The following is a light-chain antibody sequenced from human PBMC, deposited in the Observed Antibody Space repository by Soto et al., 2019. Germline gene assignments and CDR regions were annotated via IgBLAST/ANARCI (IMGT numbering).Light chain of an antibody. J-gene: IGKJ1*01. V-gene: IGKV1-27*01. Sequence: DIQMTQSPSSLSASVGDRVTITCRASQDISNFLVWYQQKPGKVPKLLIYASTTLPSGVPSRFSGSGFGTDFTLTIRSLQPGDVATYYCQKYDSAPRTFGQGTKVEIK. CDR1: QDISNF. CDR3: QKYDSAPRT. CDR2: AST.